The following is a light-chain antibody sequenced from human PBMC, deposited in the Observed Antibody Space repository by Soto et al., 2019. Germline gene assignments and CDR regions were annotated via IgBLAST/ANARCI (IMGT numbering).Light chain of an antibody. Sequence: DIQMTQSPSSLSASVGDRVSITCRASQNVGFYLNWYQQKPGNAPRLLIYAASTLQSGVPSRFSGSGSGTDFTLTISSLQPEDFATYYCQQTYNTPRTFGQGTKVEIK. J-gene: IGKJ1*01. CDR2: AAS. V-gene: IGKV1-39*01. CDR1: QNVGFY. CDR3: QQTYNTPRT.